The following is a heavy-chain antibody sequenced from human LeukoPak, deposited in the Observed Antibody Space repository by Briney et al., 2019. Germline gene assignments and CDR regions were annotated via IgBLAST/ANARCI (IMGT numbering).Heavy chain of an antibody. V-gene: IGHV1-69*04. CDR1: GGTFSSYT. D-gene: IGHD3-22*01. CDR2: IIPILGIA. CDR3: ARDPDYYDSSGYYFDY. J-gene: IGHJ4*02. Sequence: SVKVSCKASGGTFSSYTISWVRQAPGQGLEWMGRIIPILGIANYAQKSQGRVTITADKSTSTAYMELSSLRSEDTAVYYCARDPDYYDSSGYYFDYWGQGTLVTVSS.